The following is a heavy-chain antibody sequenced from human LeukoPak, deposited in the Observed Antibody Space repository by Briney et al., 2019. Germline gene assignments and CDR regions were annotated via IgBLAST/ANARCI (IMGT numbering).Heavy chain of an antibody. CDR3: ASILRSYGYPRWFDP. CDR2: IYYSGST. J-gene: IGHJ5*02. V-gene: IGHV4-39*01. Sequence: TSETLSLTCTVSGGSISSSSYYWGWIRQPPGKGLEWIGSIYYSGSTYYNPSLKSRVTISVDTSKNQFSLKLSSVTAADTAVYYCASILRSYGYPRWFDPWGQGTLVTVSS. D-gene: IGHD5-18*01. CDR1: GGSISSSSYY.